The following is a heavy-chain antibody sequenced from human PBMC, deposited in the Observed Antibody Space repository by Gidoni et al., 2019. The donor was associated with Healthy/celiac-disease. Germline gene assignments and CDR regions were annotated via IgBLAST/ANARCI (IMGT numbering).Heavy chain of an antibody. CDR2: ISSSSSYI. Sequence: EVQLVESGGGLVKPGGSLRLSCAASGFTFSSYSMNWVRQAPGKGLEWVSSISSSSSYIYYADSVKGRFTISRDNAKNSLYLQMNSLRAEDTAVYYCARDAYCGGDCYSLEYYYGMDVWGQGTTVTVSS. CDR1: GFTFSSYS. CDR3: ARDAYCGGDCYSLEYYYGMDV. J-gene: IGHJ6*02. V-gene: IGHV3-21*01. D-gene: IGHD2-21*02.